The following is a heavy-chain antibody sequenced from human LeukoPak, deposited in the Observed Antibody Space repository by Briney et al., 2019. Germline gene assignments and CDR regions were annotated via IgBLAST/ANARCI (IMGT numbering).Heavy chain of an antibody. V-gene: IGHV1-69*06. Sequence: GASVKVSCKASGGTFSSYAISWVRQAPGQGLEWMGGIIPIFGTANYAQKFQGRVTITADKSTSTAYMELSSLRSEDTAVYYCARETQMYSYGNNWFDPWGQGTLVTVSS. J-gene: IGHJ5*02. CDR3: ARETQMYSYGNNWFDP. CDR1: GGTFSSYA. D-gene: IGHD5-18*01. CDR2: IIPIFGTA.